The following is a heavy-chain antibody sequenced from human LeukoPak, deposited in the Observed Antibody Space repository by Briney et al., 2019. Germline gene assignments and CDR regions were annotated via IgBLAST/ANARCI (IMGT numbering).Heavy chain of an antibody. J-gene: IGHJ4*02. CDR2: ISSSSSYI. CDR1: GFTFSSYG. V-gene: IGHV3-21*01. Sequence: GRSLRLSCAASGFTFSSYGMHWVRQAPGKGLEWVSSISSSSSYIYYADSVKGRFTISRDNAKNSLYLQMNSLRAEDTAVYYCAIGRRDGYNLVDSFDYWGQGTLVTVSS. D-gene: IGHD5-24*01. CDR3: AIGRRDGYNLVDSFDY.